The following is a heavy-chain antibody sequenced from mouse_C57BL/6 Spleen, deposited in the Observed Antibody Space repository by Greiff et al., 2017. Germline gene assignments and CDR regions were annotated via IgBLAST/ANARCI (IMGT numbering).Heavy chain of an antibody. V-gene: IGHV2-2*01. Sequence: VQLQESGPGLVQPSQSLSITCTVSGFSLTSYGVHWVRQSPGKGLEWLGVIWSGGSTDYNAAFISRLSISKDNSKSQVFFKMNSLQAVDTAIYYCARNFDGYSWFAYWGQGTLVTVSA. CDR1: GFSLTSYG. CDR2: IWSGGST. J-gene: IGHJ3*01. D-gene: IGHD2-3*01. CDR3: ARNFDGYSWFAY.